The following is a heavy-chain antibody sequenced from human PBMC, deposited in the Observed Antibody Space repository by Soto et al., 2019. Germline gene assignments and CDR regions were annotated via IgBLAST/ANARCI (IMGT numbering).Heavy chain of an antibody. J-gene: IGHJ4*02. CDR1: GDSISTYY. CDR2: LYYGRSA. Sequence: QVQLQESGPGLVKPSETLSLTCAVSGDSISTYYCMWIRQPPGKGLESICYLYYGRSANYNPSLKRRVTVSVDTSTNQCSLTLSSMTAADTAVYSCALRSMAVVPEYWGQGTLVTVSS. CDR3: ALRSMAVVPEY. V-gene: IGHV4-59*01. D-gene: IGHD3-22*01.